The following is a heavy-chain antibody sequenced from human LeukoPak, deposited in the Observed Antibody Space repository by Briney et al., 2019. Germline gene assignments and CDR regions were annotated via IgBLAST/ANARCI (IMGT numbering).Heavy chain of an antibody. CDR3: ARRRESAGYDFGY. Sequence: ASVKVSCSASGYTYRVLYMHGVRQAPGQGLEWMGWINPNSGGTNYAQKFQGRVTMTRDTSISTAYMELSRLRSDDTAVYYCARRRESAGYDFGYWGQGTLVTVSS. D-gene: IGHD6-13*01. CDR1: GYTYRVLY. V-gene: IGHV1-2*02. CDR2: INPNSGGT. J-gene: IGHJ4*02.